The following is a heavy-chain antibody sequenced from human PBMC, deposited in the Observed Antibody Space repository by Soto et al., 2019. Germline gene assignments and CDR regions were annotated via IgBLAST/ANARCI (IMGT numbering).Heavy chain of an antibody. CDR3: ARHDTVPKILRGFDP. J-gene: IGHJ5*02. Sequence: QVQLQESGPGLVKPSETLSLTCTVSGGSISGYFWSWFRQPPGKGLEWIGYIFYMGNTIYSPSLRSRLTISVDTSKNQFSLRLTSVTAADTAVYYCARHDTVPKILRGFDPCGQGTLVSVSS. CDR2: IFYMGNT. V-gene: IGHV4-59*08. CDR1: GGSISGYF. D-gene: IGHD2-15*01.